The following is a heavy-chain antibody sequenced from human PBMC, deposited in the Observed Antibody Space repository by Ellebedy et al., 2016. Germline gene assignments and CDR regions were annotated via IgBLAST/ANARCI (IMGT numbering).Heavy chain of an antibody. V-gene: IGHV4-59*01. CDR3: ARGATVVTPFDAFDI. J-gene: IGHJ3*02. D-gene: IGHD4-23*01. CDR1: GGSISSYY. CDR2: IYYSGST. Sequence: SETLSLTCTVSGGSISSYYWSWIRQPPGKGLEWIGYIYYSGSTNYNPSLKSRVTISVDTSKNQFSLKLSSVTAADTAVYYSARGATVVTPFDAFDIWGQGTMVTVSS.